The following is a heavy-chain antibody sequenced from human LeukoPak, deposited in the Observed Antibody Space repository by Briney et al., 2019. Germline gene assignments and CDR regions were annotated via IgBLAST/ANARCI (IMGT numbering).Heavy chain of an antibody. CDR2: IKQDGSEK. CDR3: VKDPYSSGWYGGNAFDL. J-gene: IGHJ3*01. D-gene: IGHD6-19*01. CDR1: GFTFSSYW. V-gene: IGHV3-7*05. Sequence: PGGSLKLSCAASGFTFSSYWMTWVRQAPGKGLEWVANIKQDGSEKYYVDSVKGRFTISRDNSKKTLYLQMNSLRVEDTAVYHCVKDPYSSGWYGGNAFDLWGQGTMVTVSS.